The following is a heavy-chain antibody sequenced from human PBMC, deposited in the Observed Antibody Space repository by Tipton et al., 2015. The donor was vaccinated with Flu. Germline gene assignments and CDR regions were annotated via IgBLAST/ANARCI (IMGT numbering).Heavy chain of an antibody. CDR3: ARGEVPRGSFDY. CDR1: GYTFTGYY. Sequence: QSGPEVKKPGASVKVSCKASGYTFTGYYMHWVRQAPGQGLEWMGWINPNSGGTNYAQKFQGWATMTRDTSISTAYMELSRLRSDDTAVYYCARGEVPRGSFDYWGQGTLVTVSS. V-gene: IGHV1-2*04. J-gene: IGHJ4*02. CDR2: INPNSGGT. D-gene: IGHD3-16*01.